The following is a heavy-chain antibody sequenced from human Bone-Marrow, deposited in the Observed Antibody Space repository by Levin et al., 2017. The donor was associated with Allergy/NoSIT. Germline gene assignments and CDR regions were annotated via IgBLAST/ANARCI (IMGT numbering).Heavy chain of an antibody. CDR3: AKYLNKNYRRSFDM. V-gene: IGHV3-23*01. D-gene: IGHD1/OR15-1a*01. CDR1: GFTFSSSA. CDR2: ISGSGGTT. Sequence: ASETLSLTCAASGFTFSSSAMSWVRQAPGKGLEWVSAISGSGGTTYYADSVKDRFTISRANSKNTSYLQMNSLRAEDTALYYCAKYLNKNYRRSFDMWGQGTMVTVSS. J-gene: IGHJ3*02.